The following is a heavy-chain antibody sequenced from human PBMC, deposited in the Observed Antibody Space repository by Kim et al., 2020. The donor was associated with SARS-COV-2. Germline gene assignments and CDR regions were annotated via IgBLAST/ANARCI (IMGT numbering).Heavy chain of an antibody. J-gene: IGHJ4*02. Sequence: SETLSLTCSVSGDSITSSGSYWGWIRQPPGKELEWIGAIYYSGSTYYNPSLKSRFAISVDTSKNQFSLKVNSVTTTDTAVYYCAKQHPYGSGNYAPYYFDYWGQGTLVTVSS. V-gene: IGHV4-39*01. D-gene: IGHD3-10*01. CDR2: IYYSGST. CDR1: GDSITSSGSY. CDR3: AKQHPYGSGNYAPYYFDY.